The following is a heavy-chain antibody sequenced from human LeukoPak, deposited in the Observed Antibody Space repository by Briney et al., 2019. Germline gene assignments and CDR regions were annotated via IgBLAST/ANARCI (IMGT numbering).Heavy chain of an antibody. Sequence: GGSLRLSCAASEFDFSSHAMTWVRQAPGKGLEWVSAISISGSKTYYADSVKGRFTISRDNSMNTLYLQMKSLRAEDTAVYYCANEIRPNDYWGQGTQVTVSS. V-gene: IGHV3-23*01. D-gene: IGHD4-17*01. CDR3: ANEIRPNDY. J-gene: IGHJ4*02. CDR1: EFDFSSHA. CDR2: ISISGSKT.